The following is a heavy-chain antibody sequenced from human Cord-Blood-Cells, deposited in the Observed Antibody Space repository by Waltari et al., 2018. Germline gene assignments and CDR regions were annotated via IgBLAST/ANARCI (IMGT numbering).Heavy chain of an antibody. CDR1: GYTFTSYD. CDR3: ARGPYYDFWSGYYESNWFDP. V-gene: IGHV1-8*03. D-gene: IGHD3-3*01. Sequence: QVQLVQSGAEVKKPGASVKVSRTASGYTFTSYDINWVRQSTGHGLGWRGWMNPNSGNTGYAQKFQCRVTITRNTSISTADMELSSLRSEDTAVYYCARGPYYDFWSGYYESNWFDPWGQGTLVTVSS. J-gene: IGHJ5*02. CDR2: MNPNSGNT.